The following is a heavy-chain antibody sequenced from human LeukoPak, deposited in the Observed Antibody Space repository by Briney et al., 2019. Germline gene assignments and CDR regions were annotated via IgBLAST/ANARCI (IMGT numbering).Heavy chain of an antibody. V-gene: IGHV1-18*01. D-gene: IGHD3-10*01. CDR2: ISAYNGNT. CDR3: ARDGSGTPKLTFDYLSYHY. CDR1: GYTFTSYG. Sequence: ASVKVSCKASGYTFTSYGISWVRQAPGQGLEWMGWISAYNGNTNYAQKLQGRVTMTTDTSTSTAYMELRSLRSDDTAVYYCARDGSGTPKLTFDYLSYHYWGQGTLVTVSS. J-gene: IGHJ4*02.